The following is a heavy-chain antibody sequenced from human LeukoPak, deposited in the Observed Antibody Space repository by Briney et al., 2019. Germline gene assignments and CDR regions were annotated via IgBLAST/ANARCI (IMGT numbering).Heavy chain of an antibody. Sequence: PSETLSLTCAVYGGSFSGYYWSWIRQPPGKGLEWIGEINHSGSTNYNPSLKSRVTISVDTSKNQFSLKLSSVTAADTAVYYCARDLGDTAMVFPWGQGTLVTVSS. J-gene: IGHJ5*02. V-gene: IGHV4-34*01. D-gene: IGHD5-18*01. CDR1: GGSFSGYY. CDR3: ARDLGDTAMVFP. CDR2: INHSGST.